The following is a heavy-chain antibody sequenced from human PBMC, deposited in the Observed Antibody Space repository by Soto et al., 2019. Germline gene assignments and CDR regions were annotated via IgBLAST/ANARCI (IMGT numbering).Heavy chain of an antibody. CDR1: GFTFSVSA. Sequence: EVQLVESGGGLVQPGGSLKLSCAASGFTFSVSAIHWVRQASGRGLEWVGRIRSKADNYATAYGAWVKGRFSISRDDSKNTAYLQMSSLNPEDTAVYYCARLAEWEYYDGMDVWGQGTTVTVSS. V-gene: IGHV3-73*02. J-gene: IGHJ6*02. CDR2: IRSKADNYAT. D-gene: IGHD1-26*01. CDR3: ARLAEWEYYDGMDV.